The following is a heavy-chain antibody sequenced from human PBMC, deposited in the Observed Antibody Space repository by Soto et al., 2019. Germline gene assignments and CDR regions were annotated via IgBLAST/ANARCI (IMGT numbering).Heavy chain of an antibody. CDR1: GFTLNNYG. J-gene: IGHJ4*02. Sequence: EVQLLESGGGLVQPGGSLRLSCAASGFTLNNYGMSWVRQAPGKGLEWVSAISPNGQGIYYADSVKGRFIISKDNSKNTLFLHMYSLTADDTDVYYCAKDRGYFRDYLQYSGQGTLVSVSS. CDR2: ISPNGQGI. D-gene: IGHD6-13*01. V-gene: IGHV3-23*01. CDR3: AKDRGYFRDYLQY.